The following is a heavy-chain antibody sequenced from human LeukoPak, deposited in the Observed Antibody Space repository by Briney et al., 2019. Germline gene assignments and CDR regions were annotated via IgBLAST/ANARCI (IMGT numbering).Heavy chain of an antibody. CDR1: GGSISSGSYY. CDR3: AREGVAVAGLISIYDGMNV. D-gene: IGHD6-19*01. J-gene: IGHJ6*02. CDR2: IYTSGST. Sequence: SQTLSLTCTVSGGSISSGSYYWSWIRQPAGKGLEWIGRIYTSGSTNYNPSLKSRVTISVDTSKNQFSLKLSSVTAADTAVYYCAREGVAVAGLISIYDGMNVWGQGTTVTVSS. V-gene: IGHV4-61*02.